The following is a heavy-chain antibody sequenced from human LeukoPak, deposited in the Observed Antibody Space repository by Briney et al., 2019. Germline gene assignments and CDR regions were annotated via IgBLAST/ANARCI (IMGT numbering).Heavy chain of an antibody. D-gene: IGHD5/OR15-5a*01. Sequence: GGSLRLSCAASGFTFDDYAMHWVRQAPGKGLERVSGISWNSGSIGYADSVKGRFTISRDDAENSLYLEMNSLRADDTAVYFCVRSTAHLDYWGQGTLVTVSS. J-gene: IGHJ4*02. CDR3: VRSTAHLDY. CDR2: ISWNSGSI. V-gene: IGHV3-9*01. CDR1: GFTFDDYA.